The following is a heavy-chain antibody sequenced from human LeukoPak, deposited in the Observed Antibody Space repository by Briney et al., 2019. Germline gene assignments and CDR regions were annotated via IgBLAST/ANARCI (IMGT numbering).Heavy chain of an antibody. CDR1: GFTFSSYG. Sequence: PGGSLRLSCAASGFTFSSYGMHWVRQAPGKGLEWVAVISYDGSNKYYADSVKGRFTISRDNSKNTLYLQMNSLRAEDTAVYYCANAPHEGAAAHDCWGQGTLVTVSS. J-gene: IGHJ4*02. V-gene: IGHV3-30*18. CDR3: ANAPHEGAAAHDC. CDR2: ISYDGSNK. D-gene: IGHD6-13*01.